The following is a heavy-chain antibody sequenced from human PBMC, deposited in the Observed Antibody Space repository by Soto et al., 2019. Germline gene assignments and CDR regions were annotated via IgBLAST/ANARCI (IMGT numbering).Heavy chain of an antibody. V-gene: IGHV3-74*01. CDR2: IDTYGGTI. Sequence: GGSLRLSCAASGFTFSSHWMHWVRQAPGKGLMWVSRIDTYGGTIDYADSVEGRFTISRDNVKNILFLQMNCLRAEDTAVYYCARNSWGIDYWGQGVLVTVSS. CDR1: GFTFSSHW. CDR3: ARNSWGIDY. J-gene: IGHJ4*02. D-gene: IGHD3-16*01.